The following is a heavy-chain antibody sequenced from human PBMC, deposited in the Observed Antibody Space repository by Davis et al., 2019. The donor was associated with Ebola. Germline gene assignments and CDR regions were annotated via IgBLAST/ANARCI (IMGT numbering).Heavy chain of an antibody. CDR2: IKQDGSEK. Sequence: GESLKISCAASGFTFSSYWMSWVRQAPGKGLEWVANIKQDGSEKYYVDSVKGRFTISRDNAKNSLYLQMNSLRAEDTAVYYCARDLLLYGDYGPYYYYYYGMDVWGQGTTVTVSS. D-gene: IGHD4-17*01. CDR3: ARDLLLYGDYGPYYYYYYGMDV. J-gene: IGHJ6*02. CDR1: GFTFSSYW. V-gene: IGHV3-7*01.